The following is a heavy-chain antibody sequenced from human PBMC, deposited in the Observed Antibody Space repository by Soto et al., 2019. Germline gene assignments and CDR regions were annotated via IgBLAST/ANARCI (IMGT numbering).Heavy chain of an antibody. CDR2: ISAYTGNT. J-gene: IGHJ6*02. CDR3: ARLLQGPSYYGMDV. V-gene: IGHV1-18*01. D-gene: IGHD2-15*01. Sequence: QVQLVQSGAEVKKPGASVKVSCKASGYTFTTYGITWVRQAPGQGLEWMGWISAYTGNTNFAQKLQGRVTMTTDTSTSTACMELSSLRSDDTAVYYCARLLQGPSYYGMDVWGQGTTVTVSS. CDR1: GYTFTTYG.